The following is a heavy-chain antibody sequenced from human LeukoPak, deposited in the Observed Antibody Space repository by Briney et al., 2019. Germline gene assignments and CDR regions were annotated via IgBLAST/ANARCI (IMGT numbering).Heavy chain of an antibody. J-gene: IGHJ5*02. D-gene: IGHD3/OR15-3a*01. CDR1: GFTFSSYW. V-gene: IGHV3-7*03. Sequence: GGSLRLSCAASGFTFSSYWMSWVRQAPGKGLEWVANIKQDGSEKYYVDSVKGRFSISRDNSKNTVFLQMNSLRAEDTAVYYCARVDGDYSGTGYGFDPWGQGTLVTVSS. CDR2: IKQDGSEK. CDR3: ARVDGDYSGTGYGFDP.